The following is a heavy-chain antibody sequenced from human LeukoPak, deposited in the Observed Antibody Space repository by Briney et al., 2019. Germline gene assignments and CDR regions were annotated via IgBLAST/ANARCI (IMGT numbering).Heavy chain of an antibody. Sequence: GGSLRLSCAASGFTFSTYGMIWVRQAPGKGLECVSTIGLSDDSTNYADSVKGRFTVSRDNSKNTLYLLMNSLRAEDTARYYCARDPNWGSGYWGQGTLVTVSS. CDR3: ARDPNWGSGY. J-gene: IGHJ4*02. CDR1: GFTFSTYG. D-gene: IGHD7-27*01. CDR2: IGLSDDST. V-gene: IGHV3-23*01.